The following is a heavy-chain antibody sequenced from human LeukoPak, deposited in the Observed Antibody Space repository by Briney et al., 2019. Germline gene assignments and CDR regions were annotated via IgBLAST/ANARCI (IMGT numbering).Heavy chain of an antibody. V-gene: IGHV1-46*01. Sequence: RASVKVSCKASGYTFTSYYMHWVRQAPGQGLEWMGIINPSGGSTSYAQKFQGRVTMTRDMSTSTVYMELRSLRSDDTAVYYCARVAPNRRYCSGGSCLNYFDYWGQGTLVTVSS. J-gene: IGHJ4*02. D-gene: IGHD2-15*01. CDR2: INPSGGST. CDR1: GYTFTSYY. CDR3: ARVAPNRRYCSGGSCLNYFDY.